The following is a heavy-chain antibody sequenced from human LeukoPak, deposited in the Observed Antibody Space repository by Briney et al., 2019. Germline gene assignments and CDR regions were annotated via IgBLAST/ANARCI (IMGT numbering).Heavy chain of an antibody. Sequence: GGSLRLSCVASGFSVNTKFVSWVRQAPGKGLEWVSVIYTGGDTYFSDSVKGRFTISRDNSKNTMFLQMNSLRVEDTAMYYCARVASCDGGTCYYLDYWGQGTLVTVSS. CDR3: ARVASCDGGTCYYLDY. V-gene: IGHV3-53*01. CDR2: IYTGGDT. J-gene: IGHJ4*02. D-gene: IGHD2-21*01. CDR1: GFSVNTKF.